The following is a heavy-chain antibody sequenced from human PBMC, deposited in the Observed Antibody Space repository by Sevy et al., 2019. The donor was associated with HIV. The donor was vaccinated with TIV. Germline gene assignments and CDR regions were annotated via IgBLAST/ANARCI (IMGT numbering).Heavy chain of an antibody. CDR2: ISSNGGST. D-gene: IGHD5-18*01. Sequence: GGSLRLSCAASGFSFSSYALHWVRQAPGKGLEYVSAISSNGGSTYYADSVKGRFTISRDNSKNTLYLQMGSLRAEDMAVYYCAREGGGGYSYSFDYWGQGTLVTVSS. V-gene: IGHV3-64*02. J-gene: IGHJ4*02. CDR3: AREGGGGYSYSFDY. CDR1: GFSFSSYA.